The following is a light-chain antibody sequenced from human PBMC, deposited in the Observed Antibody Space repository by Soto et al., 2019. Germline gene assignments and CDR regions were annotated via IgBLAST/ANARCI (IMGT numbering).Light chain of an antibody. V-gene: IGLV2-14*01. Sequence: QSALTQPASVSGSPGQSITISCTGISSDVDGYNSVSWYQQHPGKAPKLMIYQVNHRPSGVSNRFSVSKSGNTASLTISGLQAEDEADYYCSSYTPTTWVFGGGTKLTVL. CDR2: QVN. CDR3: SSYTPTTWV. CDR1: SSDVDGYNS. J-gene: IGLJ3*02.